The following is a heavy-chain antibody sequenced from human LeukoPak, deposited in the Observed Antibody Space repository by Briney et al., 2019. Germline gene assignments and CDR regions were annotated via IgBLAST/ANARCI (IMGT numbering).Heavy chain of an antibody. V-gene: IGHV4-34*01. CDR3: ARGRQGVTMIVVVMTAVSYYLDV. CDR1: GGSFSGYY. Sequence: PSETLSLTCAVYGGSFSGYYWTWIRQTPEKGLEWIGEMNPSGSTSYNPSLKSRVTISVDTSKNQFSLKLSSVTAADTAVYYCARGRQGVTMIVVVMTAVSYYLDVGGKGTTVTVS. J-gene: IGHJ6*03. CDR2: MNPSGST. D-gene: IGHD3-22*01.